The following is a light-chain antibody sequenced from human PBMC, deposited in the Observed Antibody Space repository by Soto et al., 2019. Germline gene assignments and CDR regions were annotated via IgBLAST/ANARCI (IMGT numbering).Light chain of an antibody. J-gene: IGLJ1*01. CDR1: SSDVGGYDS. V-gene: IGLV2-11*01. CDR3: CSYAGTYTYV. CDR2: DVT. Sequence: QSALTQPRSVSGSPGQSVTISCTGTSSDVGGYDSVSWYQQHPGKAPNVMIFDVTKRPSGVPDRFSGSKSANTASLTISGLQAEDEADYYCCSYAGTYTYVFGTGTKVTVL.